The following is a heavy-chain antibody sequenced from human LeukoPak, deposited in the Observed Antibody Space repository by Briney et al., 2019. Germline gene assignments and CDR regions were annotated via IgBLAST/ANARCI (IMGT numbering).Heavy chain of an antibody. J-gene: IGHJ5*02. CDR3: ARGRGLLDP. CDR2: ISGSGGST. V-gene: IGHV3-23*01. CDR1: GFTFSSYA. Sequence: SGGSLRLSCAASGFTFSSYAMSWVRQAPGKGLEWVSAISGSGGSTYYADSVKGRFTISRDNAKNSLYLQMNSLRAEDTAVYYCARGRGLLDPWGQGTLVTVSS. D-gene: IGHD2-15*01.